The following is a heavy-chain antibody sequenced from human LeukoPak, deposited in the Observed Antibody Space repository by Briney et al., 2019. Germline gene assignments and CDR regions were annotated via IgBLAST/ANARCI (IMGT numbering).Heavy chain of an antibody. CDR1: GGSISSYY. CDR2: IYYSGST. V-gene: IGHV4-59*01. D-gene: IGHD6-19*01. Sequence: SETLSLTCTVSGGSISSYYWSWIRQPPGKGLEWIGYIYYSGSTNYNPSLKSRVTISVDTSKNQFSLKLSSVTAADTAVYYCARVVAGIAVDWGQGTLVTVSS. J-gene: IGHJ4*02. CDR3: ARVVAGIAVD.